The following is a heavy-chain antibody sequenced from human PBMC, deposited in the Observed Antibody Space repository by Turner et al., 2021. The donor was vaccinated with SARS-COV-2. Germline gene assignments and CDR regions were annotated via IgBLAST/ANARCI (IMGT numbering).Heavy chain of an antibody. D-gene: IGHD1-20*01. CDR1: VGSVKHEYSY. CDR2: IFHTGLS. CDR3: ATQQRGYNWKYFDN. J-gene: IGHJ4*02. Sequence: QVQLRESGTGLVTPSETLSLHCTVSVGSVKHEYSYWACIRLPPGKWPEWIGSIFHTGLSFSNPSLESRLILSVDTPRDQFSLRLTSVTAADTGVYDCATQQRGYNWKYFDNWGQGTLVTVSP. V-gene: IGHV4-39*01.